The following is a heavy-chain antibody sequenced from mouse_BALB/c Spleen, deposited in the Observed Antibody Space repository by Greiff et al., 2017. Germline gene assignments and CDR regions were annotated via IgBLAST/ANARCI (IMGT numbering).Heavy chain of an antibody. CDR2: ISYDGSN. CDR1: GYSITSGYY. CDR3: ARAGNDVDY. V-gene: IGHV3-6*02. Sequence: EVHLVESGPGLVKPSQSLSLTCSVTGYSITSGYYWNWSRQFPGNKLEWMGYISYDGSNNYNPSLKNRISITRDTSKNQFFLKLTSVTTEDTATYYCARAGNDVDYWGQGTTLTVSS. J-gene: IGHJ2*01. D-gene: IGHD2-2*01.